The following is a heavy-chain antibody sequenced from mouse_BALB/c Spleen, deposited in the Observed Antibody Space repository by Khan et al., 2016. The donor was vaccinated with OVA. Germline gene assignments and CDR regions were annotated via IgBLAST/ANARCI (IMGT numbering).Heavy chain of an antibody. V-gene: IGHV1-5*01. Sequence: VQLQQPGTVLARPGSSVKMSCKASGYTFTSYWMHWVKQRPGQGLEWIGGIFSGNSDTSYNQKFKGKAKLTAVTSAITAYMELSSLTNEDSAVYYGTRAGYGAFAYWGQGTLVTVSA. CDR1: GYTFTSYW. D-gene: IGHD1-1*01. CDR2: IFSGNSDT. J-gene: IGHJ3*01. CDR3: TRAGYGAFAY.